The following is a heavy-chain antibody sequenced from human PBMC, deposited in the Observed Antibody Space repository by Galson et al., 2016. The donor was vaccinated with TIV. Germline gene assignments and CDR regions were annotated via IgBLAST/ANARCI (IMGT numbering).Heavy chain of an antibody. CDR3: AVWANTYYFAL. Sequence: SVKVSCKVSGHTLTDLSIHWVRQAPGQGLEWVGVIDPSGGGTTYAQKFQGRVTMTRDTSTNTVYMELSSLTSDDTAVFYCAVWANTYYFALWGQGTLITVSS. J-gene: IGHJ4*02. CDR2: IDPSGGGT. CDR1: GHTLTDLS. D-gene: IGHD2-8*01. V-gene: IGHV1-46*01.